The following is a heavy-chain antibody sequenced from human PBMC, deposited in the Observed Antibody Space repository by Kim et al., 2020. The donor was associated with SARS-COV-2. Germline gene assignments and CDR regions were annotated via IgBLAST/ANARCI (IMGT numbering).Heavy chain of an antibody. Sequence: IKEDGSEKYYVDSVKGRFTISRDNAKESLYLDMKSLRAEDTAVYYCATSRYRGQGTLVTVSS. CDR2: IKEDGSEK. CDR3: ATSRY. J-gene: IGHJ4*02. V-gene: IGHV3-7*01.